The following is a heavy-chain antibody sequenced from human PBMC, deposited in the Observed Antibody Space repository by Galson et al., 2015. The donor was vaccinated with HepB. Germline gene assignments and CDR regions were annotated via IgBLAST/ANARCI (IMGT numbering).Heavy chain of an antibody. CDR2: IRGSGDSL. Sequence: SLRLSCAASGFIFTNSGMAWVRQAPGKGLSWISAIRGSGDSLYYAEPVKGRFTISRDQSKNTLSLQMNNLRADDSGVYDCSSEAPDCGGDCYSEYWGQGVLGTVSS. V-gene: IGHV3-23*01. CDR1: GFIFTNSG. D-gene: IGHD2-21*02. J-gene: IGHJ4*02. CDR3: SSEAPDCGGDCYSEY.